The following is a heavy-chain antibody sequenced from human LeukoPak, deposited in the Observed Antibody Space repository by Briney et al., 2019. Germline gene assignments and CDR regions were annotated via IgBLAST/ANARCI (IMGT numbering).Heavy chain of an antibody. CDR1: GGSISSYY. J-gene: IGHJ4*02. V-gene: IGHV4-4*07. Sequence: KPSETLSLTCTVSGGSISSYYWSWIRQPAGKGLEWIGRIYTSGSTNYNPSLKSRVTMSVDTSKNQFSLKLSSVTAADTAVYYCARGGVPGYYYDSSGYFDYWGQGTLVTVSS. CDR3: ARGGVPGYYYDSSGYFDY. D-gene: IGHD3-22*01. CDR2: IYTSGST.